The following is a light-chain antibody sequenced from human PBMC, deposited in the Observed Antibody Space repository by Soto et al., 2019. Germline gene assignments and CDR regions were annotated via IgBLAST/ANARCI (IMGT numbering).Light chain of an antibody. Sequence: IVLTQSPGTLSLSPGERATLSCRASQRVSSSYLAWYQQKPGQTPRLLIYGASDRATGIPDRFSGSGSGTDGTITISRLEKEDGAVYYCQQYHSSTVTFGQGTKVDIK. CDR1: QRVSSSY. V-gene: IGKV3-20*01. CDR3: QQYHSSTVT. CDR2: GAS. J-gene: IGKJ1*01.